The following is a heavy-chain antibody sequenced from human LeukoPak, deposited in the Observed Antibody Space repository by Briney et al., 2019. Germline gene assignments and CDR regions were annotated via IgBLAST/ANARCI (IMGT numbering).Heavy chain of an antibody. CDR1: GGSISSSSYY. J-gene: IGHJ4*02. CDR3: ARGYYDFWSGYYALPHYFDY. V-gene: IGHV4-39*01. D-gene: IGHD3-3*01. Sequence: SETLSLTCTVSGGSISSSSYYWGWIRQPPGKGLEWIGSIYYSGSTYYNPSLKSRVTISVDTSKNQFSLKLSSVTAADTAVYYCARGYYDFWSGYYALPHYFDYWGQGTLVTVSS. CDR2: IYYSGST.